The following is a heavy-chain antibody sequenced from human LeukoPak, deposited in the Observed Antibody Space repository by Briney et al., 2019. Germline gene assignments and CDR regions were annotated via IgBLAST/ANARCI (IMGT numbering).Heavy chain of an antibody. CDR2: INPNSGGT. J-gene: IGHJ5*02. V-gene: IGHV1-2*02. Sequence: GASVKVSCKASGYTFTGYYMFWVRQAPGQGLEWMGWINPNSGGTNYAQKFQGRVTMTRDTSITTAYMELSRLRSDDTAVYYCARGVGHIVVVVNVTSAYNWFDPWGQGTLVTVSP. CDR1: GYTFTGYY. CDR3: ARGVGHIVVVVNVTSAYNWFDP. D-gene: IGHD2-15*01.